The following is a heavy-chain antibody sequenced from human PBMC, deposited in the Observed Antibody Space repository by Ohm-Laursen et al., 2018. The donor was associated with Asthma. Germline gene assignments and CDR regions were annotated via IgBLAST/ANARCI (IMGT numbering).Heavy chain of an antibody. CDR1: GDSISRSRSY. Sequence: GTLSLTCIVSGDSISRSRSYWGWIRQPPGKGLDWIGIISFEGSTYYNPSLGIRLTMSVDTSKTLVSLTLSSVTVADTAMYYCAFCSGGTCYHGVFDFWGQGSMVTVSS. D-gene: IGHD2-15*01. CDR3: AFCSGGTCYHGVFDF. V-gene: IGHV4-39*01. J-gene: IGHJ3*01. CDR2: ISFEGST.